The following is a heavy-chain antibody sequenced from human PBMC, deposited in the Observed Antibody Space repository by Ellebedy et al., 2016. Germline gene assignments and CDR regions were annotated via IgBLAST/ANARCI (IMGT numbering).Heavy chain of an antibody. J-gene: IGHJ4*02. D-gene: IGHD4-17*01. CDR1: GLNFTTFF. Sequence: GGSLRLXXTASGLNFTTFFMSWVRQAPGKGLERVSTISAGSDTTRLADSVKGRFTISRDSSKNSVYLRMNNLRVEDTAVYYCRQGHYADLWGQGTLVTVSS. V-gene: IGHV3-23*01. CDR3: RQGHYADL. CDR2: ISAGSDTT.